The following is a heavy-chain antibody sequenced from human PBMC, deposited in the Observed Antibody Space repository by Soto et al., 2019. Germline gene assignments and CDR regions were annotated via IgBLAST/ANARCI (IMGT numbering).Heavy chain of an antibody. J-gene: IGHJ6*03. CDR1: GGSISSYY. CDR2: IYYSGST. D-gene: IGHD4-17*01. Sequence: SETLSLTCTVSGGSISSYYWSWIRQPPGKGLEWIGYIYYSGSTNYNPSLKSRVTISVDTSKNQFSLKLSSVTAADTAVYYSARTTVTTSLDYYYYMDVWGKGTTVTVSS. CDR3: ARTTVTTSLDYYYYMDV. V-gene: IGHV4-59*01.